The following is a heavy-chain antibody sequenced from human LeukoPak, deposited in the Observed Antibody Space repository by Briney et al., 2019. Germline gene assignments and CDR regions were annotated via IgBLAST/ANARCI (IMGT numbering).Heavy chain of an antibody. CDR3: ARDRGYSYGSIDY. Sequence: PGGSLRLSCAASGFTFSSYWMSWVRQAPGKGLEWVANIKQDGSEKYYVDSVKGRFTIPRDNAKNSLYLQMNSLRAEDTAVYYCARDRGYSYGSIDYWGQGTLVTVSS. CDR1: GFTFSSYW. J-gene: IGHJ4*02. D-gene: IGHD5-18*01. V-gene: IGHV3-7*01. CDR2: IKQDGSEK.